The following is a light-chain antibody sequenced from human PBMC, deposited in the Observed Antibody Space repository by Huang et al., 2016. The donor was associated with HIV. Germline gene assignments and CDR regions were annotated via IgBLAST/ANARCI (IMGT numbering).Light chain of an antibody. Sequence: DIQMTPSPSSLSASVGDRVPITCRTSDNLANSLNWYQQKSGAAPVLLIYGASNLQTGVSSRFSGGGSGTDVTLTITNLRPEDFATYYCQQSHSIPHTFGQGTRLE. J-gene: IGKJ2*01. CDR2: GAS. CDR1: DNLANS. V-gene: IGKV1-39*01. CDR3: QQSHSIPHT.